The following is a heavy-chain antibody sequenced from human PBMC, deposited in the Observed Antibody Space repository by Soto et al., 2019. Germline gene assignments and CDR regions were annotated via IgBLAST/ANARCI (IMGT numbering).Heavy chain of an antibody. CDR2: IYYSGST. V-gene: IGHV4-61*01. D-gene: IGHD2-15*01. CDR3: ARDQGNRSGGSCYSSLTWFDP. CDR1: GGSVSSGSYY. Sequence: SETLSLTCTVSGGSVSSGSYYWSWIRQPPGKGLEWIGYIYYSGSTNYNPSLKSRVTISVDTSKNQFSLKLSSVTAADTAVYYCARDQGNRSGGSCYSSLTWFDPWGQGTLVTVSS. J-gene: IGHJ5*02.